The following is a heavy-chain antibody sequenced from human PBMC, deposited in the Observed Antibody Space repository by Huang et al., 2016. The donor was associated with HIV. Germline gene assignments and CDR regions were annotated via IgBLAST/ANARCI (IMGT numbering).Heavy chain of an antibody. D-gene: IGHD3-3*01. CDR2: VSFDGSTK. Sequence: QVQLVESGGGVVQPGRSLRLSCTASGFSFSSYGRHWVRQDPGKGLEWVDVVSFDGSTKYSADSVKGRFTISRDNSKNTLYLQMNSLTVEDTAVYYCAKDKYLMSTILAYYFDCWGQGTLVTVSS. J-gene: IGHJ4*02. CDR3: AKDKYLMSTILAYYFDC. CDR1: GFSFSSYG. V-gene: IGHV3-30*18.